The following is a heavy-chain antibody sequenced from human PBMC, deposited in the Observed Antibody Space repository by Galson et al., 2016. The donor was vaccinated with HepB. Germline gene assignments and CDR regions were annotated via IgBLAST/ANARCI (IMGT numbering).Heavy chain of an antibody. J-gene: IGHJ4*02. D-gene: IGHD2-2*01. V-gene: IGHV1-69*01. Sequence: SCKASGGTFSSYAISWVRQAPGQGLEWMGGIIPIFGTANYAQKFQGRVTITADESTSTAYMELSSLRSEDTAVYYCASYCRSTSCYRSFDYGGQGTLVTVSS. CDR1: GGTFSSYA. CDR3: ASYCRSTSCYRSFDY. CDR2: IIPIFGTA.